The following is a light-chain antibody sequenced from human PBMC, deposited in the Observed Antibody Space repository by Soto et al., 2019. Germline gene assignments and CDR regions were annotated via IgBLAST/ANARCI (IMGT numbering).Light chain of an antibody. CDR2: AAT. CDR3: QGSYPSIS. J-gene: IGKJ5*01. V-gene: IGKV1-39*01. Sequence: DIQMTQSPSSLFASVGDRVTITCRASQSISAYLNWYQQRPGKAPSLLIYAATRLHSGVPSRFSGSGSGTDFTLTISSLQPEDFATCHCQGSYPSISFGQGTRLEMK. CDR1: QSISAY.